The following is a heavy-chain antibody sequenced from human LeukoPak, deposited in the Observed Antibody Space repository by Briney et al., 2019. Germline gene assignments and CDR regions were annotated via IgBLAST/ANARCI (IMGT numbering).Heavy chain of an antibody. Sequence: SSETLSLTCAVYGGSFSGYYWSWIRQPPGKGHEWIGEINHSGSTNYNPSLKSRVTISVDTSKNQFSLKLSSVTAADTAVYYCARVGRRGYRVNNWFDPWGQGTLVTVSS. CDR2: INHSGST. CDR1: GGSFSGYY. D-gene: IGHD5-18*01. CDR3: ARVGRRGYRVNNWFDP. J-gene: IGHJ5*02. V-gene: IGHV4-34*01.